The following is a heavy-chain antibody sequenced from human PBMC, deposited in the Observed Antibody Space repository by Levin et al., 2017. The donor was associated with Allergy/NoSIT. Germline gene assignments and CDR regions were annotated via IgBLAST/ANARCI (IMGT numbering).Heavy chain of an antibody. Sequence: SETLSLTCSVSGGSISSGTYYWSWIRRPPGKGLEWIGYINYHGVTKYNPSLKSRVTISVDTSKNEFSLKVTSVTAADTAVYYCARNRIIVSGGNDYYYGMDVWGQGTTVTVSS. V-gene: IGHV4-61*01. D-gene: IGHD5/OR15-5a*01. CDR2: INYHGVT. CDR1: GGSISSGTYY. CDR3: ARNRIIVSGGNDYYYGMDV. J-gene: IGHJ6*02.